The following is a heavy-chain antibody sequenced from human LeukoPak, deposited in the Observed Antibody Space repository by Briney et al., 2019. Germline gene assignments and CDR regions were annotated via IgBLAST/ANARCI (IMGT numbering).Heavy chain of an antibody. CDR3: ARRLEMPWGRDDN. CDR1: GGSISSSSYY. D-gene: IGHD3-16*01. Sequence: PSETLSLTCTVSGGSISSSSYYWGWIRQPPGKGLEWIGSIYYSGSTYYNPSLKSRVTISVDTSKNQFSLKLSSVTAADTAVYYCARRLEMPWGRDDNWGQGTLVTVSS. V-gene: IGHV4-39*01. CDR2: IYYSGST. J-gene: IGHJ4*02.